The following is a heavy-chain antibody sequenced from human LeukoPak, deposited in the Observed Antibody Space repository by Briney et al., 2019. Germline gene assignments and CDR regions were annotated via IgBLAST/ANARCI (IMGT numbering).Heavy chain of an antibody. CDR2: INPSGGST. Sequence: ASVKVSCKASGYTFTSYYMHWMRQAPGQGLEWMGIINPSGGSTSYAQKFQGRVTMTRDTSTSTVYMELSSLRSEDTAVYYCARGSLSDYVWGSGQFDPWGQGTLVTVSS. CDR1: GYTFTSYY. V-gene: IGHV1-46*01. J-gene: IGHJ5*02. D-gene: IGHD3-16*01. CDR3: ARGSLSDYVWGSGQFDP.